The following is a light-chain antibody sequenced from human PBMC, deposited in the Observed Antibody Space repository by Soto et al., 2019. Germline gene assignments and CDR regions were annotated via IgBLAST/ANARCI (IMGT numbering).Light chain of an antibody. Sequence: EIVMTQSPATLSVSPGERATLSCRASQSVSNNLAWYQQKPAQAPRLLIYGASTRATGIPARFSGSGSGTEFTLTISSLQSGDFAVYYCQQYDNWPPGTFGQGTKVDIK. V-gene: IGKV3-15*01. CDR1: QSVSNN. CDR2: GAS. J-gene: IGKJ1*01. CDR3: QQYDNWPPGT.